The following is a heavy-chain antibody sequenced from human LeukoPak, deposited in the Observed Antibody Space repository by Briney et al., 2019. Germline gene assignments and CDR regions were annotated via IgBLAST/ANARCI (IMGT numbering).Heavy chain of an antibody. D-gene: IGHD4-17*01. Sequence: GGSLRLSCAASGFTFSGYSMNWVRQAPGKGLEWVSGISGSGGSTYYADSVKGRFTISRDNSKKTLYLQMNSLRAEDTAVHYCAKMEAWTTVTGSGVDYWGQGTLVTVSS. CDR3: AKMEAWTTVTGSGVDY. CDR1: GFTFSGYS. V-gene: IGHV3-23*01. CDR2: ISGSGGST. J-gene: IGHJ4*02.